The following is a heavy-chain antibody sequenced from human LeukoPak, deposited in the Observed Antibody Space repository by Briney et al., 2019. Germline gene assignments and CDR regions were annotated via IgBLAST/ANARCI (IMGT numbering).Heavy chain of an antibody. CDR2: IKQDGSEK. CDR1: GFTFYNYW. CDR3: ARVSGGFGTYRVDY. J-gene: IGHJ4*02. Sequence: GGSLGLSCAASGFTFYNYWITWVRQAPGKGLEWVANIKQDGSEKYYLGSVRGRFTVSRDNTENSLYLQMNSLRADDTAVYYCARVSGGFGTYRVDYWGQGTLVTVSP. V-gene: IGHV3-7*01. D-gene: IGHD1-26*01.